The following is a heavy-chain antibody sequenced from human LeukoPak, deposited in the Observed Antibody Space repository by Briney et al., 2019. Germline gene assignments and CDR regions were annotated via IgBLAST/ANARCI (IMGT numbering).Heavy chain of an antibody. CDR1: GFTFSSNE. Sequence: GGSLRLSCAASGFTFSSNEMNWVRQAPGKGLEWVSYTSRSGSTIYYADSVQGRFTVSRDNAKNSLYLQMNSLRAEDTAIYYCARGYSYATGYFDYWGQGTLVTVSS. D-gene: IGHD5-18*01. V-gene: IGHV3-48*03. CDR2: TSRSGSTI. J-gene: IGHJ4*02. CDR3: ARGYSYATGYFDY.